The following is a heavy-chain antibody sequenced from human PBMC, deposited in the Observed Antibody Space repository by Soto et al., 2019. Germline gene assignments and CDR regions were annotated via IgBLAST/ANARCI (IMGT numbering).Heavy chain of an antibody. Sequence: QVQLVQSGAEVTKPGSSVKVSCKASGGTFSSYTISWVRQAPGQGLEWMGRIIPILGIANYAQKFQGRVTITADNSTSTAYMELSSLRSDDTAVYYCARDRDIVVVVAATRFHYGMDVWGQGTTVTVSS. D-gene: IGHD2-15*01. V-gene: IGHV1-69*08. CDR3: ARDRDIVVVVAATRFHYGMDV. CDR1: GGTFSSYT. CDR2: IIPILGIA. J-gene: IGHJ6*02.